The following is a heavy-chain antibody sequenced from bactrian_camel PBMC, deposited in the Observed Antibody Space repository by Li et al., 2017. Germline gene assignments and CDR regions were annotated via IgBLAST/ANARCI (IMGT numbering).Heavy chain of an antibody. D-gene: IGHD3*01. J-gene: IGHJ6*01. CDR1: GDTSRRNC. CDR2: IDKDGGT. Sequence: QVQLVESGGGSVQVGGSLRPSCAASGDTSRRNCLGWFRQGPGKEREGGATFGREGVAAIDKDGGTDYADSVKGRFTISRDDAKNTVYLEMNNLKREDTAMYYCAAVGGGGLSAIQALGFGPGLFGYWGQGTQVTVS. V-gene: IGHV3S53*01. CDR3: AAVGGGGLSAIQALGFGPGLFGY.